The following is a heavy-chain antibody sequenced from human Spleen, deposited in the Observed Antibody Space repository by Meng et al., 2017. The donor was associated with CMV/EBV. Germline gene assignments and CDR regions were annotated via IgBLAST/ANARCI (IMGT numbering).Heavy chain of an antibody. D-gene: IGHD2-21*01. Sequence: ASVKVSYKASGYPFTSYDVNWVRQAPGQGLEWMGIVNPIGGSATYAQKFQGRVTMTRDSSTRTVYMELSSLRFEDTAVYYCARDRGVVIPIPGKYYYDAMDVWGQGTTVTVSS. V-gene: IGHV1-46*01. J-gene: IGHJ6*02. CDR2: VNPIGGSA. CDR3: ARDRGVVIPIPGKYYYDAMDV. CDR1: GYPFTSYD.